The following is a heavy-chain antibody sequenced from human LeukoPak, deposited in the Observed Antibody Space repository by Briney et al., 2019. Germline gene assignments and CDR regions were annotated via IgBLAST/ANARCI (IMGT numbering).Heavy chain of an antibody. V-gene: IGHV1-46*01. J-gene: IGHJ5*02. CDR2: VNPSGGRT. D-gene: IGHD1-26*01. CDR3: ARGVGATRENWFDP. CDR1: GYTFTNYG. Sequence: GASVKVSCKASGYTFTNYGITWVRQAPGQGLEWMGIVNPSGGRTSYAQKFQGRVTMTRDTSTNTVYMDLSSLRSEDTAVYYCARGVGATRENWFDPWGQGTLVTVSS.